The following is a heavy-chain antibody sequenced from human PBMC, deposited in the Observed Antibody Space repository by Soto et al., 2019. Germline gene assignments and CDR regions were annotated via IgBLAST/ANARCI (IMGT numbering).Heavy chain of an antibody. CDR2: ISGSGGST. V-gene: IGHV3-23*01. J-gene: IGHJ3*02. CDR1: GFTFSSYA. D-gene: IGHD3-22*01. Sequence: EVQLLESGGGLVQPGGSLRLSCAASGFTFSSYAMSWVRQAPGKGLEWVSAISGSGGSTYYADSVKGRFTISRDNSKNTLYLQRNSLRAEDTAVYYCAKDRLGGYYYDSSGYYPGAFDIWGQGTMVTVSS. CDR3: AKDRLGGYYYDSSGYYPGAFDI.